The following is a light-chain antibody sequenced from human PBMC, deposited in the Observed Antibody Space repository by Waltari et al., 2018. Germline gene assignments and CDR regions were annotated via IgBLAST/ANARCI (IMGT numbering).Light chain of an antibody. CDR1: SSDVGASNY. CDR2: ELS. CDR3: SAYGGRDNPWV. J-gene: IGLJ3*02. V-gene: IGLV2-8*01. Sequence: QSGLTQPPSASGSPGQSVTISCTGSSSDVGASNYVTWYQQHPGKAPKLIMYELSKRPSGVPDRFSGAKSGNTASLTVARLQAEDEAEYHCSAYGGRDNPWVFGGGTKLTVL.